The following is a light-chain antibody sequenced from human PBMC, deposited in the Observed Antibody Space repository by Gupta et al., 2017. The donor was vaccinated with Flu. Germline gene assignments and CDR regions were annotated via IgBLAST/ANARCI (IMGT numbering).Light chain of an antibody. CDR1: SSDVGGYNY. J-gene: IGLJ2*01. Sequence: SVTISCTGTSSDVGGYNYVSWYQQHPGKAPKLMIYDVSKRPSGVPDRFSGSKSGNTASLTISGLQAEDEADYYCCSYAGSYTLLFGGGTKLTVL. V-gene: IGLV2-11*01. CDR2: DVS. CDR3: CSYAGSYTLL.